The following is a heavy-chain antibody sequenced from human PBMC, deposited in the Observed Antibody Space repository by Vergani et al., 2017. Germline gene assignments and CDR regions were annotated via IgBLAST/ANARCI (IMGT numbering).Heavy chain of an antibody. CDR2: ISGSGGST. CDR3: ARGWDY. V-gene: IGHV3-23*01. Sequence: AASGFTFSSYAMRWVRKAPGKGLEWVSAISGSGGSTYYADTVKGRFTISRDNSKNTLYMQMKSLRAEDTAVYYCARGWDYWGQGKLVTVSS. CDR1: GFTFSSYA. J-gene: IGHJ4*02. D-gene: IGHD5-24*01.